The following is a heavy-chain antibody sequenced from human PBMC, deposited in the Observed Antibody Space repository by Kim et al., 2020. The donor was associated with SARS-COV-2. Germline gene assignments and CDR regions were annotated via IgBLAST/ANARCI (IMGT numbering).Heavy chain of an antibody. Sequence: YAQGFTGRFVFSLDTSVSTAYLQISSLKAEDTAVYYCARDAGGEQQCHDYWGQGTLVTVSS. D-gene: IGHD6-13*01. J-gene: IGHJ4*02. V-gene: IGHV7-4-1*02. CDR3: ARDAGGEQQCHDY.